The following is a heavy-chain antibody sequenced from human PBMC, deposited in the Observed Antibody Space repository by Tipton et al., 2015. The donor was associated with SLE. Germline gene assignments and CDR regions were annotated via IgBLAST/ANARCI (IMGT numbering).Heavy chain of an antibody. Sequence: SLRLSCSASGFTFSAYAMHWVRQAPGKGLEWVAVISYDGSNKYHADSVKGRFTISRDNSKNTLYLQMNSLRAEDTAVYYCARGQRNYYDSSGYSDYWGQGTLVTVSS. J-gene: IGHJ4*02. CDR3: ARGQRNYYDSSGYSDY. D-gene: IGHD3-22*01. V-gene: IGHV3-30-3*01. CDR2: ISYDGSNK. CDR1: GFTFSAYA.